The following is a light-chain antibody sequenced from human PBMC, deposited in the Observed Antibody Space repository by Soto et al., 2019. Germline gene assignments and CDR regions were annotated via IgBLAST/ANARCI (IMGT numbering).Light chain of an antibody. CDR2: EVS. J-gene: IGLJ1*01. Sequence: QSVLTQPPSASGSPVQSVTISCTGTSSDVGGYNYVSWYQQHPGKAPKLMIYEVSKRPSGVPDRFSGSKSGNTASLTVSGLQAEDEADYYCSSYARSNNFVFGTGTKVTVL. CDR1: SSDVGGYNY. CDR3: SSYARSNNFV. V-gene: IGLV2-8*01.